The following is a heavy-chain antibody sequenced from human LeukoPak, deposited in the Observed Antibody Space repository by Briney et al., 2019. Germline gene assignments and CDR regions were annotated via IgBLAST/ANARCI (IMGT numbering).Heavy chain of an antibody. Sequence: ASVKVSCKASGYTFTNYDINWVRQATGQGLEWMGWINPNSGDTNYAQKFQGRVTMTRDTSISTAYMELSRLRSDDTAVYYCARGIEVIYWGQGTLVTVSS. V-gene: IGHV1-2*02. CDR1: GYTFTNYD. CDR3: ARGIEVIY. J-gene: IGHJ4*02. CDR2: INPNSGDT.